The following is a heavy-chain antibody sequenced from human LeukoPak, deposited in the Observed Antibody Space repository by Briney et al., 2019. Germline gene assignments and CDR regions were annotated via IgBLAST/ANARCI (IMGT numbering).Heavy chain of an antibody. CDR3: ARQVGYGGNSEFDY. V-gene: IGHV5-51*01. CDR2: IYPGDSDT. D-gene: IGHD4-23*01. Sequence: GASLQISCKGSGYSFTSYWIGWVRPLPGKGLEWMGIIYPGDSDTRYSPSFQGQVTISADKSISTAYLQWSSLKASDTAMYYCARQVGYGGNSEFDYWGQGTLVTVSS. CDR1: GYSFTSYW. J-gene: IGHJ4*02.